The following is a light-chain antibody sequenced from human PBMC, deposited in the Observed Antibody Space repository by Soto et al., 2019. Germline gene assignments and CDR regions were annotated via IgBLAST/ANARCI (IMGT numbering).Light chain of an antibody. V-gene: IGKV3-15*01. J-gene: IGKJ5*01. CDR1: QSVSGN. CDR2: GAS. Sequence: EIVMTQSPATLSVSPGERATLSCRASQSVSGNLAWYQQKPGQAPRLLIYGASTRATGIPARFSGSGSGTEFTLTISSLQSEDFAVFYCQQYSNWPPITFGQGTRLEIK. CDR3: QQYSNWPPIT.